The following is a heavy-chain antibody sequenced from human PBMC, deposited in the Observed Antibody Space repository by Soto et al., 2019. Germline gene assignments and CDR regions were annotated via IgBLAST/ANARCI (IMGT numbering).Heavy chain of an antibody. CDR2: ISYDGSNK. D-gene: IGHD6-13*01. Sequence: QVQLVESGGGVVQPGRSLRLSCAASGFTFSSYGMHWVRQAPGKGLEWVAVISYDGSNKYYADSVKGRFTISRDNSKNTLYLQMNSLRAEDTAVYYCASSIAAAGTRFDYWGQGTLVTVSS. J-gene: IGHJ4*02. V-gene: IGHV3-30*03. CDR3: ASSIAAAGTRFDY. CDR1: GFTFSSYG.